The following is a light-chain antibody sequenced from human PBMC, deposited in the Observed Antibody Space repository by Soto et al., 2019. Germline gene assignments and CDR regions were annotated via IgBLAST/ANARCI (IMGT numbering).Light chain of an antibody. CDR3: QQRSNWST. CDR2: EAS. Sequence: EIVLTQSPAALSLSPGERATLSCRASQSVSSYPAWYQQKPGQAPRLLIYEASNRATGIPARISGSGSGTDFPLTISSVEPEDSAVYYWQQRSNWSTFGQGTRLEIK. V-gene: IGKV3-11*01. J-gene: IGKJ5*01. CDR1: QSVSSY.